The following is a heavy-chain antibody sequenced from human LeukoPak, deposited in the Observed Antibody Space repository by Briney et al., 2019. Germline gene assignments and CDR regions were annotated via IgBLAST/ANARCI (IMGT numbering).Heavy chain of an antibody. D-gene: IGHD6-13*01. J-gene: IGHJ4*02. Sequence: PSETLSLTCTVSGGSISSYYWSWIRQPPGKGLEWIGFIYYSGSTNYNPPLKSRVTISVDTSKNQFSLKLSSVTAADTAVYYCARGVSSSWYGDFDYWGQGTLVTVSS. V-gene: IGHV4-59*01. CDR3: ARGVSSSWYGDFDY. CDR2: IYYSGST. CDR1: GGSISSYY.